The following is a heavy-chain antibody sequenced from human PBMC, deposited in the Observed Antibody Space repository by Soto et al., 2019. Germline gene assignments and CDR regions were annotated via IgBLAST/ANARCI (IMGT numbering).Heavy chain of an antibody. CDR2: ISFDGGSQ. CDR1: GFDFNTYG. J-gene: IGHJ5*02. D-gene: IGHD6-13*01. CDR3: AKDSSVTAAGSGGWFDP. Sequence: QVRLVESGGGVVQPGRSLRLSCAASGFDFNTYGLHWVRQAPGKGLEWVAAISFDGGSQYYADSVKGRFTISRDKSNSTLYLQMNSLGAEDTATYFCAKDSSVTAAGSGGWFDPWGPGTLVIVS. V-gene: IGHV3-30*18.